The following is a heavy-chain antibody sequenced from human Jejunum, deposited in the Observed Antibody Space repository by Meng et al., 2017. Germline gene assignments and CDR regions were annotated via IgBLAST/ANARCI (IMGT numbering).Heavy chain of an antibody. Sequence: GESLKISCKGSGYSFTNYWIDWVRQTPGKGLEWMGIIHPGDSNSRYSPSFQGQVTVSADKSTSTAYLQLSSLKASDTAIYYCARHLDGASSWTGGFDSWGQGTLVTVSS. CDR1: GYSFTNYW. J-gene: IGHJ5*01. V-gene: IGHV5-51*01. D-gene: IGHD2-2*01. CDR3: ARHLDGASSWTGGFDS. CDR2: IHPGDSNS.